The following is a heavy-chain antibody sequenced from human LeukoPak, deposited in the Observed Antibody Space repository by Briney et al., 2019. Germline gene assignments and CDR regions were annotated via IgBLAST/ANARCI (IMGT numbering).Heavy chain of an antibody. CDR1: GFTFSSYS. D-gene: IGHD3-16*02. CDR3: AREDDYVWGSYRYRPNYYYYYMDV. CDR2: ISSSSSTI. V-gene: IGHV3-48*01. Sequence: GGSLRLSCAASGFTFSSYSMNWVRQAPGKGLEWVSYISSSSSTIYYADSVKGRFTISRDNAKNSLYLQMNSLRAEDTAVYYCAREDDYVWGSYRYRPNYYYYYMDVWGKGTTVTVSS. J-gene: IGHJ6*03.